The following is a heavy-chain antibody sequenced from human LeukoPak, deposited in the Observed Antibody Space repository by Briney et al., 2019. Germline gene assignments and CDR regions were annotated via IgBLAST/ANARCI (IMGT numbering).Heavy chain of an antibody. J-gene: IGHJ4*02. Sequence: GGSLRLSCAASGFTFSSYEMNWVRQAPGKGLEWVSYISSGGRNIYYADSVKGRFNFSRDNAKNSVYLQMNSLRAEDTAVYYCARGGPGYSSSWYPFDYWGQGTLVTVSS. V-gene: IGHV3-48*03. D-gene: IGHD6-13*01. CDR1: GFTFSSYE. CDR2: ISSGGRNI. CDR3: ARGGPGYSSSWYPFDY.